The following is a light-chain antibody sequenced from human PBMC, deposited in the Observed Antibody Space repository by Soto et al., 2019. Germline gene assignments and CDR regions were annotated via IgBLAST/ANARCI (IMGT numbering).Light chain of an antibody. CDR3: QQYGNSPRT. CDR1: QSVSSSC. V-gene: IGKV3-20*01. CDR2: GVS. Sequence: EIVLTQSPGTLSLSPGDGATLSCRASQSVSSSCLAWYQQKPGQAPRLLIYGVSSRATGIPNRFSGSGSGTDFTLTISRLEPEDFAVYYCQQYGNSPRTFGQGTQVEI. J-gene: IGKJ1*01.